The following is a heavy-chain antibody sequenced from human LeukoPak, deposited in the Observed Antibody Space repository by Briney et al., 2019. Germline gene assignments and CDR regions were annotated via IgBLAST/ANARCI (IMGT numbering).Heavy chain of an antibody. CDR1: GYTFTSYY. J-gene: IGHJ6*02. CDR2: INPSGGST. D-gene: IGHD3-22*01. CDR3: AREYYYDSSGYNYYYYGMDV. Sequence: ASVKVSFKASGYTFTSYYMHWVRQAPGQGLEWMGIINPSGGSTSYAQKFQGRVTMTRDTSTSTVYMELGSLRSEDTAVYYCAREYYYDSSGYNYYYYGMDVWGQGTTVTVSS. V-gene: IGHV1-46*01.